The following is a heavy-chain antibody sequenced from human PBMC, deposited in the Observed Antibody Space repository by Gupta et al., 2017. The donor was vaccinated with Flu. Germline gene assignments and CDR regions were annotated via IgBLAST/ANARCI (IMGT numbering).Heavy chain of an antibody. CDR1: GFTFDSYA. CDR3: ARASDSGYTWSRSRHYDHGLDI. V-gene: IGHV3-23*01. J-gene: IGHJ6*02. CDR2: ISGSGSGV. D-gene: IGHD5-12*01. Sequence: EVRLLESGGKLVQPGGSLRLACGASGFTFDSYAMNWVRQAPGKGLEWVSSISGSGSGVHYADSVKGRFTISRDNSGNTLFLQMNSLRAEDTALYYCARASDSGYTWSRSRHYDHGLDIWGQGTMVTVSS.